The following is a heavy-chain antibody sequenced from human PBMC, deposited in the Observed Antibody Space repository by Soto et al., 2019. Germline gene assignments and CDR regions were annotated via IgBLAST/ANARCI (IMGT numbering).Heavy chain of an antibody. CDR3: ARGYDFWSTSLDF. V-gene: IGHV3-21*01. D-gene: IGHD3-3*01. CDR1: GFTFSNYS. J-gene: IGHJ4*02. Sequence: EVQLVESGGGLVKPGGSLRLSCAASGFTFSNYSMNWVRQAPGKGLEWVSSISSSDSYIYYADSVKGRFTFSRDNAKSSLYLQMNSLRAEDTALYYCARGYDFWSTSLDFWGQGTLVTVSS. CDR2: ISSSDSYI.